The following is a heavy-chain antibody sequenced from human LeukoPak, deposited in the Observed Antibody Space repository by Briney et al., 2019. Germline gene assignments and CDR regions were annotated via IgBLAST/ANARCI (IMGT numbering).Heavy chain of an antibody. CDR2: IRYDGSNK. J-gene: IGHJ5*02. V-gene: IGHV3-30*02. D-gene: IGHD6-6*01. CDR1: GFTFSSYG. CDR3: AKHKYSSSPAWFDP. Sequence: GGSLRLSCAASGFTFSSYGMHWVRQAPGKGLEWVAFIRYDGSNKYYADSVKGRFTISRDNSKNTLYLQMNSLSAEDTAVYYCAKHKYSSSPAWFDPWGQGTLVTVSS.